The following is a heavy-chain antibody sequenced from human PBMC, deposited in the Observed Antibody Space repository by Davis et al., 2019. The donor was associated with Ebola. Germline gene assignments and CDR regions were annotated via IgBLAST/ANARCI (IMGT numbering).Heavy chain of an antibody. CDR3: SGHTDY. J-gene: IGHJ4*02. CDR1: GFTFSGAW. CDR2: IRSKGDGIT. Sequence: GESLKISCAGSGFTFSGAWMTWVRPAPGKGLEWIGRIRSKGDGITDYAAHLKGRFTISRDDSKNTVYLQMNRVITDDTAVYYCSGHTDYWGQGTRVTVTS. V-gene: IGHV3-15*01. D-gene: IGHD5-12*01.